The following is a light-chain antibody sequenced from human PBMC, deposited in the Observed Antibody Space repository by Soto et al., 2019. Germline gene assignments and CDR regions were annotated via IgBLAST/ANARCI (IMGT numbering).Light chain of an antibody. CDR2: DAS. J-gene: IGKJ1*01. Sequence: IEVTHSPSSLAASLGYIFTITFLASQTIGTYVNWYRQKSGAAPELLIYDASTLQSGVPSRFRGGASGTDFTLTISSLQLDDFATYYCQQSYNTPLTFGQGTKVDI. CDR3: QQSYNTPLT. V-gene: IGKV1-39*01. CDR1: QTIGTY.